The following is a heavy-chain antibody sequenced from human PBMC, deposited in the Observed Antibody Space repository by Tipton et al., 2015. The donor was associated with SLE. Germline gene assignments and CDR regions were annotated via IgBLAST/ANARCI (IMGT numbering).Heavy chain of an antibody. CDR3: ARARRGDYYFDY. Sequence: TLSLTCAVSGYSISTVYFWGWVRQPPGKGLERIGNIGNMYQSAHSYYNSSLKSRVTISIQTSKNQFSLKLRSVTAADTAVYFCARARRGDYYFDYWGQGIVVTVSS. J-gene: IGHJ4*02. CDR1: GYSISTVYF. D-gene: IGHD7-27*01. V-gene: IGHV4-38-2*01. CDR2: IGNMYQSAHS.